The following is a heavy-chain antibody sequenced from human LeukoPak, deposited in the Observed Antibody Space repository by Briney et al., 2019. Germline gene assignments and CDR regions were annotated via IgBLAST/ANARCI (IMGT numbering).Heavy chain of an antibody. D-gene: IGHD3-3*01. CDR1: GFTFRSYG. Sequence: GGSLRLSCAASGFTFRSYGMHWVRQAPGKGLEWVTVISTDGKDKKYADSVKGRFTISRDNSKNTLDLQMNSLRAEDTAMYYCAKDHTSGHFDYWGQGTLVTVSS. CDR3: AKDHTSGHFDY. CDR2: ISTDGKDK. J-gene: IGHJ4*02. V-gene: IGHV3-30*18.